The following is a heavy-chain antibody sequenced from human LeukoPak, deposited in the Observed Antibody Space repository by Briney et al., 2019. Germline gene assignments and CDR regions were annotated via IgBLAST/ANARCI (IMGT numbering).Heavy chain of an antibody. J-gene: IGHJ4*02. CDR3: ARGGPKTTTTLYDFWSGYLY. CDR1: GGSISSGSYY. V-gene: IGHV4-61*02. Sequence: TSQTLSLTCTVSGGSISSGSYYWSWIRQPAGKGLEWIGRIYTSGSTNYNPSLKSRVTISVDTSKNQFSLKLSSVTAADTAVYYCARGGPKTTTTLYDFWSGYLYWGQGTLVTVSS. D-gene: IGHD3-3*01. CDR2: IYTSGST.